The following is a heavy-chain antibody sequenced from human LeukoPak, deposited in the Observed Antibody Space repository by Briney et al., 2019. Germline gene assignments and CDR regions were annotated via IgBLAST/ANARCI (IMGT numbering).Heavy chain of an antibody. CDR1: GGSIGSGGYY. CDR2: IYYSGST. J-gene: IGHJ4*02. Sequence: SETLSLTCTVSGGSIGSGGYYWNWIRQHPGKGLEWIGYIYYSGSTYYNPSLRSRVAMSVDTSKNQFSLKLTSVTAADTAVYYCARGLQIFDFWGQGTLVTVSS. V-gene: IGHV4-31*03. CDR3: ARGLQIFDF.